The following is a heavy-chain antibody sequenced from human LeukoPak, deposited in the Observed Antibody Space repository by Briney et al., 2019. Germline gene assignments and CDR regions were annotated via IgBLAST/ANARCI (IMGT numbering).Heavy chain of an antibody. CDR2: INHDGTKK. V-gene: IGHV3-30*02. Sequence: GGSLRLSCAASGFTFSNCGMHWVRQAPGKGLEWVAFINHDGTKKDYADSVKGRLTISRDTSKNTLYLQMNSLRAEDTAVYYCAKDPLSVVHALGYFQHWGQGTLVTVSS. J-gene: IGHJ1*01. CDR3: AKDPLSVVHALGYFQH. D-gene: IGHD3-22*01. CDR1: GFTFSNCG.